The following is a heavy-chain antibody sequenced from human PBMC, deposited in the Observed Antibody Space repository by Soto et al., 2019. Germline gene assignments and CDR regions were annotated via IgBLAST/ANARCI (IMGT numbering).Heavy chain of an antibody. D-gene: IGHD5-18*01. V-gene: IGHV4-61*01. CDR3: ARDNGYSYRYFDY. CDR2: LYNSGST. J-gene: IGHJ4*02. CDR1: GGSVSSGSYY. Sequence: SETLSLTCTVSGGSVSSGSYYWTWIRQPPGKGLEWIGCLYNSGSTNYNPALKSRATISVDTSKNQFSLRLSSVTAADTAVYYCARDNGYSYRYFDYWGQGTLVTVSS.